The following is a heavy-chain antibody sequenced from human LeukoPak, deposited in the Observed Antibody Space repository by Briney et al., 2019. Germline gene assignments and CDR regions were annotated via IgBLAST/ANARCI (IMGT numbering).Heavy chain of an antibody. CDR3: ATGGAVAGRFAY. V-gene: IGHV3-7*01. J-gene: IGHJ4*02. D-gene: IGHD6-19*01. Sequence: GGSLRLSCAASGFTFRSYWMSWVRQAPGKGLEWVANIKEDGSEKYYVDSVKGRFTISRDNTKNSLFLQMNSLRAEDTAIYYCATGGAVAGRFAYWGQGTLVTVSS. CDR2: IKEDGSEK. CDR1: GFTFRSYW.